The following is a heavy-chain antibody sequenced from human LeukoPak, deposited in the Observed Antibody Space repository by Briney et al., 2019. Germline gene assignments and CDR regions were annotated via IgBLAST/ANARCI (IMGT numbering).Heavy chain of an antibody. J-gene: IGHJ4*02. CDR3: ARDKYCSSTSCSPLFDY. Sequence: LETLSLTCTVSGGSISSYYWSWVRQPPGKGLEWIGHIYYSGITNYNPSLKSRVTISVDTSKNQFSLKLSSLTAADTAVYYCARDKYCSSTSCSPLFDYWGQGTLVTVSS. CDR2: IYYSGIT. CDR1: GGSISSYY. D-gene: IGHD2-2*01. V-gene: IGHV4-59*01.